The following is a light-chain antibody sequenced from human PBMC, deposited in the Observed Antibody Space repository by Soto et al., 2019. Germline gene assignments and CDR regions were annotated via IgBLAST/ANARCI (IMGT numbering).Light chain of an antibody. J-gene: IGKJ4*01. CDR2: DAS. CDR1: QSVSSY. CDR3: QQRSNWPRLT. V-gene: IGKV3-11*01. Sequence: DIVLTQSPATLSLSPGERATLSCRASQSVSSYLAWYQQKPGQAPRLLIYDASNRATGIPARFSGSGSGTDFPLLISSREPEDFAVYYCQQRSNWPRLTFGGGTKVEIK.